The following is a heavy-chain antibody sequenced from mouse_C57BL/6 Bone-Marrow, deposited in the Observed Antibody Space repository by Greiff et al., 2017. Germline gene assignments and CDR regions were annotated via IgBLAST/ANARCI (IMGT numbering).Heavy chain of an antibody. D-gene: IGHD1-1*01. V-gene: IGHV1-84*01. Sequence: QVQLQQSGPELVKPGASVKISCKASGYTFTDYYINWVKQRPGQGLEWIGWIYPGSGNTKYNEKFKGTATLTVDTSSSTAYMQLSSLTSEDSAVYFCAREGSNYYGSSRGYYCDYWGQGTTLTVSS. CDR3: AREGSNYYGSSRGYYCDY. CDR1: GYTFTDYY. CDR2: IYPGSGNT. J-gene: IGHJ2*01.